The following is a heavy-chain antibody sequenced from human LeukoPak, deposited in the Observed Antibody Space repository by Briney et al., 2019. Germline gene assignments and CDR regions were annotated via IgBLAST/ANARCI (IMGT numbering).Heavy chain of an antibody. CDR1: GFTFSSYA. Sequence: GGSLRLSCAASGFTFSSYAMHWVRQAPGKGLEWVAVISYDGSNKYYADSVKGRFTISRDNSKNTLYLQMNSLRAEDTAIYYCALVTTDRPFDYWGQGTLVTVSS. J-gene: IGHJ4*02. CDR2: ISYDGSNK. V-gene: IGHV3-30-3*01. CDR3: ALVTTDRPFDY. D-gene: IGHD4-17*01.